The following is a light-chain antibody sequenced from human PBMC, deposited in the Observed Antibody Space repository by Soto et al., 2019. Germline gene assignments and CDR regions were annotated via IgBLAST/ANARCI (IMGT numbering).Light chain of an antibody. CDR2: GAS. J-gene: IGKJ5*01. Sequence: EIVLTQSPGTLSLSPGERATLSCRSSQSVTSNYLAWYQQKPGQAPRLLIYGASTRATGIPARFRGTGSGTEFTLTISSLQSEDFAVYYCQQYNNWPPITFGQGTRLEIK. CDR1: QSVTSN. V-gene: IGKV3-15*01. CDR3: QQYNNWPPIT.